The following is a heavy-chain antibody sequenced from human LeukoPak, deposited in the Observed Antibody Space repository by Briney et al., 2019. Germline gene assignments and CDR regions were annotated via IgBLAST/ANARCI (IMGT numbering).Heavy chain of an antibody. CDR2: ISSSSSYI. J-gene: IGHJ4*02. CDR3: AKGDRHYYDTGGPYFDY. CDR1: GFTFSSYS. Sequence: SGGSLRLSCAASGFTFSSYSMNWVRQAPGKGLEWVSSISSSSSYIYYADSVKGRFTISRDNAKNSLYLQMNSLRAEDTAFYFCAKGDRHYYDTGGPYFDYWGQGTLVTVSS. D-gene: IGHD3-22*01. V-gene: IGHV3-21*04.